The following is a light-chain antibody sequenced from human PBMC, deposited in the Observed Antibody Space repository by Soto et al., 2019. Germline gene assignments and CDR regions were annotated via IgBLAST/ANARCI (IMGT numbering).Light chain of an antibody. CDR3: QQYVRSPLT. J-gene: IGKJ4*01. Sequence: EIVLTQSPGTLSLSPGERATLSCRASQSVSSSSLAWYQQKPGQPPRLLIYGASSRATGIPDRFSGSGSGTYFTLTISILEPEDFAVYYCQQYVRSPLTFGGGTKVEIK. V-gene: IGKV3-20*01. CDR2: GAS. CDR1: QSVSSSS.